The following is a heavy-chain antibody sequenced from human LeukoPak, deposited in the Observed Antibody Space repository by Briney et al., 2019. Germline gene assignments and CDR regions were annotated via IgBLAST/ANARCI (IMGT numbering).Heavy chain of an antibody. CDR2: IYSGGST. Sequence: PGGSLRLSCAASGFTVSSNYMSWVRQAPGKGLEWVSVIYSGGSTYYADSVKGRFTISRDNSKNTLYLQMNSLRAEDTAVYYCARVRYQLLFGYYYYYMDVWGKGTTVTVSS. CDR1: GFTVSSNY. D-gene: IGHD2-2*01. J-gene: IGHJ6*03. V-gene: IGHV3-53*01. CDR3: ARVRYQLLFGYYYYYMDV.